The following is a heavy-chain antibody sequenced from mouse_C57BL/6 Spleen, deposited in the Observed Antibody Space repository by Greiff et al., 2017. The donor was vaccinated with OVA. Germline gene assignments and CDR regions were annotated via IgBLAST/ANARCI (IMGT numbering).Heavy chain of an antibody. CDR1: GYAFSSYW. J-gene: IGHJ4*01. V-gene: IGHV1-80*01. Sequence: VQLQQSGASVKISCKASGYAFSSYWMNWVKQRPGKGLEWIGQIYPGVGDTNYNGKFKCKATLTADKSSSPAYMQLSSLTSEDSAVYVCARITTVPGDHYYAMDYWGQGTSVTVSS. CDR2: IYPGVGDT. D-gene: IGHD1-1*01. CDR3: ARITTVPGDHYYAMDY.